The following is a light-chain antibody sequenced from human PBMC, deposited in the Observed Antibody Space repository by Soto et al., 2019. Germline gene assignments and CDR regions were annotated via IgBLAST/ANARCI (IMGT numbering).Light chain of an antibody. V-gene: IGLV1-44*01. J-gene: IGLJ3*02. Sequence: QPVLTQPPSASGTPGQRVTISCSGGSSNLGSNTVHWYQQLPGTAPKLLIYSNHQRPSGVTDRFSGSKSGTSASLAISGLQSEDEADYYCAAWDDSLNGWVFGGGTKLTVL. CDR2: SNH. CDR1: SSNLGSNT. CDR3: AAWDDSLNGWV.